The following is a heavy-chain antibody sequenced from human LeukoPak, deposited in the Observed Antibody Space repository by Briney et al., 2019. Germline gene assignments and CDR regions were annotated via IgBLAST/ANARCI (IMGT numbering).Heavy chain of an antibody. CDR3: ARALRYFDWYSYYFDY. Sequence: EASVKVSCKASGYTFTGYYMHWVRQAPGQGLEWTGWINPNSGGTNYAQKFQGRVTMTRDTSISTAYMELSRLRSDDTAVYYCARALRYFDWYSYYFDYWGQGTLVTVSS. D-gene: IGHD3-9*01. J-gene: IGHJ4*02. V-gene: IGHV1-2*02. CDR2: INPNSGGT. CDR1: GYTFTGYY.